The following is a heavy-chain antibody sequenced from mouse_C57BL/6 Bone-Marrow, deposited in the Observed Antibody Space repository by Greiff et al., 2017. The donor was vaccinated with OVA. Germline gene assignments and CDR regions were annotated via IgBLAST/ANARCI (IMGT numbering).Heavy chain of an antibody. Sequence: VQLKESGGGLVKPGGSLKLSCAASGFTFSDYGMHWVRQAPEKGLEWVAYISSGSSTIYYADTVKGRFTISRDNAKNTLFLQMTSLRAEDTAMYYCARQGYYYGTPYYFDHWGQGTTLTVSS. D-gene: IGHD1-1*01. V-gene: IGHV5-17*01. J-gene: IGHJ2*01. CDR1: GFTFSDYG. CDR2: ISSGSSTI. CDR3: ARQGYYYGTPYYFDH.